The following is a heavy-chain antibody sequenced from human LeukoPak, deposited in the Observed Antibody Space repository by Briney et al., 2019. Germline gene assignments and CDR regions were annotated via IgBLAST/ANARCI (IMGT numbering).Heavy chain of an antibody. V-gene: IGHV3-30*02. Sequence: GGSLRLSCAASGFTFSSFGMHWVRQTPGKGLEWVTFIHNYETTEYYADSVKGRFTISRDNSKNTDYLQMNSLRVEDAAVYYCAKDDPTGRYLWGQGTLVTVSS. D-gene: IGHD1-26*01. CDR2: IHNYETTE. J-gene: IGHJ4*02. CDR1: GFTFSSFG. CDR3: AKDDPTGRYL.